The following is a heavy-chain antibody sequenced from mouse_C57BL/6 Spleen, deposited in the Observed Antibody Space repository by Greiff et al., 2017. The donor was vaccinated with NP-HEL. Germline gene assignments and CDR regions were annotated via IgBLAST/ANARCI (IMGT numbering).Heavy chain of an antibody. CDR1: GYTFTSYW. CDR2: INPSNGGT. CDR3: AREGGYYGSRGGYFDV. V-gene: IGHV1-53*01. Sequence: QVQLLQPGTELVKPGASVKLSCKASGYTFTSYWMHWVKQRPGQGLEWIGNINPSNGGTNYNEKFKSKATLTVDKSSSTAYMQLSSLTSEDSAVYDCAREGGYYGSRGGYFDVWGTGTTVTVSS. J-gene: IGHJ1*03. D-gene: IGHD1-1*01.